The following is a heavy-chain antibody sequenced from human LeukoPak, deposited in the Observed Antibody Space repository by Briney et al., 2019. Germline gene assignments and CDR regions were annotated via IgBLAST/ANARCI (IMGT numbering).Heavy chain of an antibody. CDR2: IYYSGST. Sequence: SETLSLTCTVSGGSISSSSYYWGWIRQPPGKGLEWIGSIYYSGSTYYNPSLKSRVTISVDTSKNQFSLKLSSVTAADTAVYYCARLGYCSSTSRPPPNCDYWGQGTLVTVSS. D-gene: IGHD2-2*01. CDR3: ARLGYCSSTSRPPPNCDY. J-gene: IGHJ4*02. V-gene: IGHV4-39*07. CDR1: GGSISSSSYY.